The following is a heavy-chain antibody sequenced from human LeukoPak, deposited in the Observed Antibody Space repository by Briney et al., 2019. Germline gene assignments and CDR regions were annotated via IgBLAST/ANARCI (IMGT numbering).Heavy chain of an antibody. CDR2: IKQDGSEK. CDR1: GFTFSSYG. J-gene: IGHJ4*02. D-gene: IGHD2-15*01. Sequence: GGSLRLSCAASGFTFSSYGMSWVRQAPGKGVEGVAKIKQDGSEKYYVDSVKGRFTIYRDNTKNSLYLQMNSLTADATAVYYCASLDCSGGSCYGWGQGTLVTVSS. V-gene: IGHV3-7*01. CDR3: ASLDCSGGSCYG.